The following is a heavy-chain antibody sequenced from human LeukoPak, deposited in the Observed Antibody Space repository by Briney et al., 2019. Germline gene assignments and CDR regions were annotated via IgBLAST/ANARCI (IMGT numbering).Heavy chain of an antibody. V-gene: IGHV4-39*07. J-gene: IGHJ4*02. CDR1: GGSISSSSYY. CDR3: AREGGITMVRGVIPPFGY. CDR2: IYYSGST. D-gene: IGHD3-10*01. Sequence: SETLSLTCTVSGGSISSSSYYWGWIRQPPGKGLEWIGSIYYSGSTYYNPSLKSRVTISVDTSKNQFSLKLSSVTAADTAVYYCAREGGITMVRGVIPPFGYWGQGTLVTVSS.